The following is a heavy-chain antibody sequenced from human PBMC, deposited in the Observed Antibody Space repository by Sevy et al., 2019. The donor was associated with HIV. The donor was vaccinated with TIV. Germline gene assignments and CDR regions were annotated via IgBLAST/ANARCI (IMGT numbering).Heavy chain of an antibody. CDR3: AGALYDSSGSFDALDI. D-gene: IGHD3-22*01. CDR2: ISGSGFNT. J-gene: IGHJ3*02. CDR1: GFTFSNYA. V-gene: IGHV3-23*01. Sequence: GGSLRLSCAASGFTFSNYALNWVRQVPGKGLEWVSTISGSGFNTYYGDSVKGRFTISRDNSKDTVYLQLSSLRADDTAVYYCAGALYDSSGSFDALDIWGQGTMVTVSS.